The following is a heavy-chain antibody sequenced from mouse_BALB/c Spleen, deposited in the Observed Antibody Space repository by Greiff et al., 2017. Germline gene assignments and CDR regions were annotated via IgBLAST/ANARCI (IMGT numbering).Heavy chain of an antibody. Sequence: EVMLVESGGGLVKPGGSLKLSCAASGFTFSSYAMSWVRQTPEKRLEWVASISSGGSTYYPGSVKGRFTISRDNPKNTLFMQMTSLRSEDTAMCCSASLGCYAMEDWGAGTSVTVSS. CDR1: GFTFSSYA. J-gene: IGHJ4*01. CDR2: ISSGGST. D-gene: IGHD4-1*01. CDR3: ASLGCYAMED. V-gene: IGHV5-6-5*01.